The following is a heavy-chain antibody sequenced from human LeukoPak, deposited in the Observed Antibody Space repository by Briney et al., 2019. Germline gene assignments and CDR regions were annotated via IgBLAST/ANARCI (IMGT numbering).Heavy chain of an antibody. J-gene: IGHJ5*02. CDR3: ARAGLGYCSGGSCYWFDP. V-gene: IGHV4-34*01. D-gene: IGHD2-15*01. CDR1: GGSFSGYY. CDR2: INHSGST. Sequence: SETLSLTCAVYGGSFSGYYWSWIRQPPGKGLEWIGEINHSGSTNYNPSLKSRVTISVDTSKNQFSLKLSYVTAADTAVYYCARAGLGYCSGGSCYWFDPWGQGTLVTVSS.